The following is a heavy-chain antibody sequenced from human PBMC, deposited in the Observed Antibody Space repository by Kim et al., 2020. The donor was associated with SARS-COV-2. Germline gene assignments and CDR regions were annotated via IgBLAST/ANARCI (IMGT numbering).Heavy chain of an antibody. CDR2: IYYSGST. D-gene: IGHD3-10*01. CDR3: ARNTVRGVIWH. Sequence: SETLSLTYTVSGGSISSGGYYWSWIRQHPGKGLEWIGYIYYSGSTYYNPSLKSRVTISVDTSKNQFSLKLSSVTAADTAVYYCARNTVRGVIWHWGQGTLVTVSS. CDR1: GGSISSGGYY. J-gene: IGHJ4*02. V-gene: IGHV4-31*03.